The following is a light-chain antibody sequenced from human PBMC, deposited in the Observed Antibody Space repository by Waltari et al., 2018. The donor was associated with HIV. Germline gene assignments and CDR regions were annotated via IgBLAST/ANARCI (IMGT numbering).Light chain of an antibody. Sequence: QSALTQPASVSGSPGQSITISCTGTSSDVGGYNYVYWYQHHPGKAPKLMIYEVRNRPAGVSSRFSRSKSGNTASLTISGLQAEDEADYYGSSYTSSTTLGVVFGGGTKLTVL. CDR1: SSDVGGYNY. CDR2: EVR. CDR3: SSYTSSTTLGVV. J-gene: IGLJ2*01. V-gene: IGLV2-14*01.